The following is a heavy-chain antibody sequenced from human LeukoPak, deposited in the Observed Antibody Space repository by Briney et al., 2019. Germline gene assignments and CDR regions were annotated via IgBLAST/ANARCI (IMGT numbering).Heavy chain of an antibody. CDR2: MYGSGTP. D-gene: IGHD2-2*01. J-gene: IGHJ1*01. CDR3: ARERLYASSWGFQP. V-gene: IGHV4-4*07. Sequence: SETLSLTCSVSDGSISTYYWSWIRQPAGKGLEWIGRMYGSGTPNYSPSLNSRVTMSVDTSKRQISLRLSSVTVADTGVYYCARERLYASSWGFQPWGQGALVIVSS. CDR1: DGSISTYY.